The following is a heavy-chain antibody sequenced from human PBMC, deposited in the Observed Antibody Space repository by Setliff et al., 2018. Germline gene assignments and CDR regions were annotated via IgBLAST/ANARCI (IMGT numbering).Heavy chain of an antibody. V-gene: IGHV1-18*01. CDR2: ISPYNGDT. CDR1: GYIFNTFG. D-gene: IGHD1-26*01. Sequence: ASVNVSCKASGYIFNTFGINWMRRAPGQGLEWIGWISPYNGDTKYAQNLQGRVTLTTDTSTSTAYVEVRSLRPDDTAVYYCARSPPNRGVGQGHHMDVWGKGTTVTVSS. CDR3: ARSPPNRGVGQGHHMDV. J-gene: IGHJ6*03.